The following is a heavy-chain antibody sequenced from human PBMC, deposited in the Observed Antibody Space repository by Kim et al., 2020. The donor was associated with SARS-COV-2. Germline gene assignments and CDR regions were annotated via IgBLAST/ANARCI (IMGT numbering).Heavy chain of an antibody. CDR1: GGTFSSYA. CDR2: IIPIFGTA. V-gene: IGHV1-69*13. D-gene: IGHD2-8*02. J-gene: IGHJ5*02. CDR3: ARGPYWVNWFDP. Sequence: SVKVSCKASGGTFSSYAISWVRQAPGQGLEWMGGIIPIFGTANYAQKFQGRVTITADESTSTAYMELSSLRSEDTAVYYCARGPYWVNWFDPWGQGTLVTVSS.